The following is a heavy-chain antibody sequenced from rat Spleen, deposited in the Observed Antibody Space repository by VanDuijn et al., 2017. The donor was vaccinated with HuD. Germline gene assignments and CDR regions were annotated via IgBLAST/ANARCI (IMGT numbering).Heavy chain of an antibody. CDR2: ISYDGGST. V-gene: IGHV5-20*01. J-gene: IGHJ2*01. Sequence: EVQLVESGGGLVQPGRSLKLSCAASGFTFSDYYMAWVRQAPTKGLEWVASISYDGGSTYYRDSVKGRFTISRDNAKSSLYLQMDSQRSEDTATYYCARGGMLRPFFFDHWGQGVMVTVSS. CDR1: GFTFSDYY. CDR3: ARGGMLRPFFFDH. D-gene: IGHD1-6*01.